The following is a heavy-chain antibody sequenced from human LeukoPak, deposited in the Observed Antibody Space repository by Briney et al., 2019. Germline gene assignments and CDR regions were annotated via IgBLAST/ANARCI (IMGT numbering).Heavy chain of an antibody. D-gene: IGHD3-10*01. CDR1: GYTFTDHY. CDR2: MNPNSGNT. V-gene: IGHV1-8*01. CDR3: ARDILLWFGEFSGNWFDP. Sequence: ASVKVSCKASGYTFTDHYMHWVRQATGQGLEWMGWMNPNSGNTGYAQKFQGRVTMTRNTSISTAYMELSSLRSEDTAVYYCARDILLWFGEFSGNWFDPWGQGTLVTVSS. J-gene: IGHJ5*02.